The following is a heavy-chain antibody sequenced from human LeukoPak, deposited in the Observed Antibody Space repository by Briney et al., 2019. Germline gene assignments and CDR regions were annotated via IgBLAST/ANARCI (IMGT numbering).Heavy chain of an antibody. CDR2: INHSGTT. V-gene: IGHV4-34*01. CDR1: GGSFSGNY. J-gene: IGHJ5*02. Sequence: SETLSLTCAVYGGSFSGNYWSWIRQPPGKGLEWIGDINHSGTTNYSPSLKSRVTISVDTSKNQFSLELSSVTAADTAVYYCARLRYYGSGSYPMTGNWFDPWGQGTLVTVSS. D-gene: IGHD3-10*01. CDR3: ARLRYYGSGSYPMTGNWFDP.